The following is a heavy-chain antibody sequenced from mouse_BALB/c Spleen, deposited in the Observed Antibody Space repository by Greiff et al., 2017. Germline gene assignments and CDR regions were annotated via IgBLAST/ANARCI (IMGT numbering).Heavy chain of an antibody. D-gene: IGHD4-1*01. V-gene: IGHV1-69*01. CDR1: GYTFTDYW. CDR2: IDTSDSYT. J-gene: IGHJ2*01. Sequence: QVQLQQPGAELVMPGASVKMSCKASGYTFTDYWMHWVKQRPGQGLEWIGAIDTSDSYTSYNQKFKGKATLTVDKSSSTAYMELSSLTSEDSAVYYCARTGTDYFDYWGQGTTLTVSS. CDR3: ARTGTDYFDY.